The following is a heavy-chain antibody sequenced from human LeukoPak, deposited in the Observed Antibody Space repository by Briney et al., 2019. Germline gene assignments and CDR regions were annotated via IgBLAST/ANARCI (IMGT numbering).Heavy chain of an antibody. Sequence: PGGSLRLSCAASGFTFSSYSMNWVRQAPGKGLEWVSSISGSSSYIYYADSVKGRFTISRDNAKNSLYLQMNSLRAEDTAVYYCARAGVDYYGSGSHFDYWGQGTLVTVSS. V-gene: IGHV3-21*01. CDR2: ISGSSSYI. CDR1: GFTFSSYS. J-gene: IGHJ4*02. CDR3: ARAGVDYYGSGSHFDY. D-gene: IGHD3-10*01.